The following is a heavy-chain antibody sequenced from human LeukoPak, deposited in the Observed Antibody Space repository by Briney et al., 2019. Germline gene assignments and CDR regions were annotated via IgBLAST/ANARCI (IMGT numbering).Heavy chain of an antibody. D-gene: IGHD5-12*01. J-gene: IGHJ3*02. CDR2: IYYTGST. CDR3: ARDSYSGYGGDDAFDI. CDR1: GGSISGSY. V-gene: IGHV4-59*12. Sequence: SETLSLTCTVSGGSISGSYWSWIRQPPGKALDWIGGIYYTGSTSYNLSLKSRVTMSVDTSKNQFSLQVRSVTAADTAVYYCARDSYSGYGGDDAFDIWGQGTMVTVSS.